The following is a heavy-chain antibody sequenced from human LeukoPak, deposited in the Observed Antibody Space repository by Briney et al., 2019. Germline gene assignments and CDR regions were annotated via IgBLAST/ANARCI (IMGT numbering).Heavy chain of an antibody. Sequence: SETLSLTCTVSGGSISSYYWSWIRQPPGKGLEWIGYNHFSGSTNYNPSLKSRVTVSDDKSKNQFSLKLSSVTAADTAVYYCARIFRGAYFDYWGQGTLVTVSS. V-gene: IGHV4-59*01. CDR2: NHFSGST. D-gene: IGHD3-10*01. CDR3: ARIFRGAYFDY. CDR1: GGSISSYY. J-gene: IGHJ4*02.